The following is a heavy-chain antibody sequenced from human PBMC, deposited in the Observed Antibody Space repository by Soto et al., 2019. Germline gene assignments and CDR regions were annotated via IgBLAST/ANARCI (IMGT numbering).Heavy chain of an antibody. CDR2: INHSGST. J-gene: IGHJ4*02. CDR3: ARGRLPTVTTSYFDY. D-gene: IGHD4-17*01. Sequence: NPSETLSLTCAVYGGSFSGYYWSWIRQPPGKGLEWIGEINHSGSTNYNPSLKSRVTISVDTSKNQFSLKLSSVTAADTAVYYCARGRLPTVTTSYFDYWGQGTLVTVSS. CDR1: GGSFSGYY. V-gene: IGHV4-34*01.